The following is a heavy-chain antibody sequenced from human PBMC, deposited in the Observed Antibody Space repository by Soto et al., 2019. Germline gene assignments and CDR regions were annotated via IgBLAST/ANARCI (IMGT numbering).Heavy chain of an antibody. CDR3: AREIRPVGRCYYGMDV. V-gene: IGHV1-18*01. J-gene: IGHJ6*02. Sequence: QVQLVQSEAEVKKPGASVKVSCKAFGYTFTSYGVCWMRQAPGQGLEWMGWISGYNGNTNYAQKLQGRVTMTTDTSTSTAYMELRSLRSDDTAVYYCAREIRPVGRCYYGMDVWGQGTTVTVSS. CDR1: GYTFTSYG. CDR2: ISGYNGNT.